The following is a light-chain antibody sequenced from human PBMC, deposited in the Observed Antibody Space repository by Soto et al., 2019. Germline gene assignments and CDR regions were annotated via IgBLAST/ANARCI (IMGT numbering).Light chain of an antibody. CDR3: QQYDYWPRT. V-gene: IGKV3-11*01. CDR1: QSVSNY. Sequence: EIVLTQSPATLSFSPGERATLSCRASQSVSNYLAWYQQKRGQAPRLLIYDASNRATGIPARFSGSGSGTDFTLTISSLQSEDFAVYYCQQYDYWPRTFGQGTKVDIK. CDR2: DAS. J-gene: IGKJ1*01.